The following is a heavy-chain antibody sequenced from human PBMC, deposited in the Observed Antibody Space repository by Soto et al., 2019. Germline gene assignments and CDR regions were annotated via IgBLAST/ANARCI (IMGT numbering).Heavy chain of an antibody. CDR3: ARDGRIDRSVNRLITMDV. J-gene: IGHJ6*02. CDR2: ISGYNGQA. Sequence: QTQLVQSGPEVKKPGASVRVSCKASGYSFIKYGISWVRQAPGQGLEWMGWISGYNGQAKYAEKFQGRGTLSTDTSTKAGLMEMRSLRADDTAMYYCARDGRIDRSVNRLITMDVRVQGTTVAVS. CDR1: GYSFIKYG. V-gene: IGHV1-18*01. D-gene: IGHD2-15*01.